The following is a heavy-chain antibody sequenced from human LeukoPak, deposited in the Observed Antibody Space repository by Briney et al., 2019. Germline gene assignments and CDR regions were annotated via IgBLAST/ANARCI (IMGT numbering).Heavy chain of an antibody. CDR1: GXSFSSFW. D-gene: IGHD3-16*01. Sequence: GGSLRLSCEASGXSFSSFWMHWVRQAPGEGLVWVSRLNEDGGITNYADFAKGRFTISRDNARNTLYLQMNSLSADDTAVYYCTRDIGGRSAYWGQGTLVTVSS. V-gene: IGHV3-74*01. CDR3: TRDIGGRSAY. CDR2: LNEDGGIT. J-gene: IGHJ4*02.